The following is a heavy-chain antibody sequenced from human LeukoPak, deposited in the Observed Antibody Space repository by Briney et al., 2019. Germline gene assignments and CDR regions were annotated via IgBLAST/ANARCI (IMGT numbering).Heavy chain of an antibody. CDR1: GYTFTSYY. D-gene: IGHD5-24*01. J-gene: IGHJ5*02. CDR3: ARDGGDGYKANWFDT. Sequence: ASVKVSCKASGYTFTSYYMHWVRQAPGQGLEWMGIINPSRGSTSQAQTIQGRVNMPRDMSTSTVSMELSSLRSEDTAVYYCARDGGDGYKANWFDTWGQGTLVTVSS. V-gene: IGHV1-46*01. CDR2: INPSRGST.